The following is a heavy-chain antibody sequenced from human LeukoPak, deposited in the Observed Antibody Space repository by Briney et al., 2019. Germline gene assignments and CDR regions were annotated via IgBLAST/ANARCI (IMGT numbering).Heavy chain of an antibody. V-gene: IGHV3-21*01. D-gene: IGHD6-13*01. Sequence: PGGSLRLSCAASGFTFSSYSMNWVRQAPGKGLEWVSSISSSSSYIYYADSVKGRFTISRDNAKNSLYLQMNSLRAEDTAVYYCARAAAGPSYYYYMDVWGKGTTVTVSS. CDR2: ISSSSSYI. CDR1: GFTFSSYS. J-gene: IGHJ6*03. CDR3: ARAAAGPSYYYYMDV.